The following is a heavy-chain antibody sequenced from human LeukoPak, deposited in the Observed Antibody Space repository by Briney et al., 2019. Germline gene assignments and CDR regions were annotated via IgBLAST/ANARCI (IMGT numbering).Heavy chain of an antibody. Sequence: GEALMISCKGSGYNFPSYWIGLVRQMPGKGLEWSGNIYSGYYDTRYSPSFQGQVTISDDKSIRTAYLQCSSPKASDTAMYYCARHEDGYNEHFDYWGQGTLVTVSS. V-gene: IGHV5-51*01. J-gene: IGHJ4*02. D-gene: IGHD5-24*01. CDR2: IYSGYYDT. CDR1: GYNFPSYW. CDR3: ARHEDGYNEHFDY.